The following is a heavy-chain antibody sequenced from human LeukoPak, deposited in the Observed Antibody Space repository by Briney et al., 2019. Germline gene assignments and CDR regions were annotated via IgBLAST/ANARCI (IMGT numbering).Heavy chain of an antibody. J-gene: IGHJ4*02. V-gene: IGHV3-23*01. CDR2: ISGSGGST. CDR3: AKWSGYGDY. CDR1: GFTFSSYG. D-gene: IGHD5-12*01. Sequence: GGSLRLSCAASGFTFSSYGMTWVRQAPGKGLEWVSDISGSGGSTYYADSVKGRFTISRDNSKNMLYLQMNSLRAEDTAVYYCAKWSGYGDYWGQGTLVTVSS.